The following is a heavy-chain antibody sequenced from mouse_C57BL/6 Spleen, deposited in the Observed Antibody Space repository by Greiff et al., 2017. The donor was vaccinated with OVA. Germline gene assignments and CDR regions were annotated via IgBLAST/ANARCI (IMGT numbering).Heavy chain of an antibody. D-gene: IGHD1-1*01. V-gene: IGHV1-18*01. J-gene: IGHJ1*03. CDR1: GYTFTDYN. CDR3: ASSSQGYFDV. CDR2: INPNNGGT. Sequence: EVQLKQSGPELVKPGASVKIPCKASGYTFTDYNMDWVKQSHGKSLEWIGDINPNNGGTIYNQKFKGKATLTVDKSSSTAYMELRSLTSEDTAVYYCASSSQGYFDVWGTGTTVTVSS.